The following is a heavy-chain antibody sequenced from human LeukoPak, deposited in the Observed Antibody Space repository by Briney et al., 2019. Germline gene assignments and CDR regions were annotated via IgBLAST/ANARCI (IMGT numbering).Heavy chain of an antibody. CDR3: AREFPGLLPTAPRGYYFDY. J-gene: IGHJ4*02. CDR2: INTYNGNT. V-gene: IGHV1-18*01. D-gene: IGHD2-2*01. Sequence: ASVKVSCKASGYTFTSYGISWVRQAPGQGLEWMGWINTYNGNTNYVQKLQGRVTMTTDKSTSTAYMELRSLRSDDTAVYYCAREFPGLLPTAPRGYYFDYWGQGTLVTVSS. CDR1: GYTFTSYG.